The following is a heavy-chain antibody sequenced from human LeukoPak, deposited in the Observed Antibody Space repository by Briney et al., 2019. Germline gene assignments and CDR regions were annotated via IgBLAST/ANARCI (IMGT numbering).Heavy chain of an antibody. V-gene: IGHV3-33*01. CDR2: IWYDGSNK. CDR1: AFTFISYG. J-gene: IGHJ4*02. Sequence: PGRSLRLSCAVSAFTFISYGMHWVRQAPGKGLEGVAVIWYDGSNKYYADSVKGRFTISRDNSKNTLYLQMNSLRTEDTAVYYCARDQAYFDYWGQGTLVTVSS. CDR3: ARDQAYFDY.